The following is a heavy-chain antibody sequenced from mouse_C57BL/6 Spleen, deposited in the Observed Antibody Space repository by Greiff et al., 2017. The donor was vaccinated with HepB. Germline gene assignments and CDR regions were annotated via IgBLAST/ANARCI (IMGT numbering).Heavy chain of an antibody. D-gene: IGHD2-5*01. J-gene: IGHJ1*03. V-gene: IGHV5-4*01. CDR2: ISDGGSYT. Sequence: EVQGVESGGGLVKPGGSLKLSCAASGFTFSSYAMSWVRQTPEKRLEWVATISDGGSYTYYPDNVKGRFTISRDNAKNNLYLQMSHLKSEDTAMYYCARGGSNYEDWYFDVWGTGTTVTVSS. CDR3: ARGGSNYEDWYFDV. CDR1: GFTFSSYA.